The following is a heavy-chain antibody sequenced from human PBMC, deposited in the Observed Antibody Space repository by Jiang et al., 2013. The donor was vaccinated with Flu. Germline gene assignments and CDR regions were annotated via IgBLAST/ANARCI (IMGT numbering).Heavy chain of an antibody. CDR1: GFTFSSYG. CDR2: ISYDGSNK. V-gene: IGHV3-30*18. CDR3: AKERAVWSGYSYYGMDV. J-gene: IGHJ6*02. Sequence: GVVQPGRSLRLSCAASGFTFSSYGMHWVRQAPGKGLEWVAVISYDGSNKYYADSVKGRFTISRDNSKNTLYLQMNSLRAEDTAVYYCAKERAVWSGYSYYGMDVWGQGTTVTVSS. D-gene: IGHD3-3*01.